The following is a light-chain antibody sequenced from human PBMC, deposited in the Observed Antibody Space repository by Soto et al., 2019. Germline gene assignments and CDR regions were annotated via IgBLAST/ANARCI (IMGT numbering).Light chain of an antibody. J-gene: IGKJ1*01. Sequence: DIQMTQSPSSLSASVGDRVTITCRASQGISNYLVWYQQKPGKVPKLLIHAASTLQSGVPSRFSDSGSGTDFTLTITSLQPEDVATNYCQKYNSAPWTFGQGTKVDIK. CDR3: QKYNSAPWT. V-gene: IGKV1-27*01. CDR1: QGISNY. CDR2: AAS.